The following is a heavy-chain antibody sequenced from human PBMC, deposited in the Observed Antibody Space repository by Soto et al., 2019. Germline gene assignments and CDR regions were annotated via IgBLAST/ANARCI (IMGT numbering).Heavy chain of an antibody. CDR2: ISSSGSTI. D-gene: IGHD2-15*01. V-gene: IGHV3-48*03. Sequence: LRLSCAASGFTFSSYEMNWVRQAPGKGLEWVSYISSSGSTIYYADSVKGRFTISRDNAKNSLYLQMNSLRAEDTAVYYCARGIVVVVAAIYRSNWFDPWGQGTLVTVSS. CDR3: ARGIVVVVAAIYRSNWFDP. J-gene: IGHJ5*02. CDR1: GFTFSSYE.